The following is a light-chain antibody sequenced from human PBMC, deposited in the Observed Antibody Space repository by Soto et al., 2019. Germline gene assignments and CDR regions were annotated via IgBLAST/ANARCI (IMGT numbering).Light chain of an antibody. J-gene: IGKJ4*01. V-gene: IGKV1-6*01. CDR3: LQAYNYPLT. Sequence: AIQMTQPPSSLSASVGDRVTISCRASQGIRNDLGWYQQKPGKAPKLLIYAASSLQSGVPSTFSGSGSGTDFTLTISSLQPEDFATYYCLQAYNYPLTFGGGTKVDIK. CDR2: AAS. CDR1: QGIRND.